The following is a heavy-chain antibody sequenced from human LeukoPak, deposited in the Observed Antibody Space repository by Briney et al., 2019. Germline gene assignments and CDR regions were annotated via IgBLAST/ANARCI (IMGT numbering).Heavy chain of an antibody. Sequence: PGGSLRLSCAASGFTVSTNYMSWVRQAPGKGLEWVSILYSGGSTYSADSVKGRFTISRDSSKNTVYLQMNSLRAEDTAVYYCARSAFTVADYSGGWFGPWGQGTLVTVSS. CDR3: ARSAFTVADYSGGWFGP. J-gene: IGHJ5*02. CDR2: LYSGGST. D-gene: IGHD4-11*01. CDR1: GFTVSTNY. V-gene: IGHV3-66*01.